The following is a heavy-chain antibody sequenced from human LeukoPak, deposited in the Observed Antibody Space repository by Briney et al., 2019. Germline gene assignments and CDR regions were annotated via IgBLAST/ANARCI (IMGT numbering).Heavy chain of an antibody. CDR2: IWYDGSNK. J-gene: IGHJ4*02. D-gene: IGHD5-12*01. CDR3: AKDRGGWLRLTYYFDY. CDR1: GFTFSSYG. V-gene: IGHV3-33*06. Sequence: GRSLRLSCAASGFTFSSYGMHWVRQAPGKGLEWVAVIWYDGSNKYYADSVKGRFTTSRDNSKNTLYLQMNSLRAEDTAVYYCAKDRGGWLRLTYYFDYWGQGTLVTVSS.